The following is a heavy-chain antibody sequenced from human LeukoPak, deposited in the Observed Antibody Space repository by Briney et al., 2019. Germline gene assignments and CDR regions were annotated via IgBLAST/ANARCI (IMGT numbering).Heavy chain of an antibody. CDR3: ARRRGYSYDY. Sequence: SETLSLNCTVSGGSISSYYWSWIRQPPGKGLEWIGYIYYSGSTNYNPSLKSRVTISVDTSKNQFSLKLSSVTAADTAVYYCARRRGYSYDYWGQGTLVTVSS. J-gene: IGHJ4*02. D-gene: IGHD5-18*01. CDR2: IYYSGST. V-gene: IGHV4-59*01. CDR1: GGSISSYY.